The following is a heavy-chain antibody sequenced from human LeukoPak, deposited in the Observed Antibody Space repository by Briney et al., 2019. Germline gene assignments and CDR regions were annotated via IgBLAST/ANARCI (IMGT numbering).Heavy chain of an antibody. J-gene: IGHJ6*03. Sequence: KPSETLSLTCAVYGGSFSGYYWSWIRQLPGKGLEWIGEINHSGSTNYNPSLKSRVTISVDTSKNQFSLKLSSVTAADTAVYYCARGRIAVYYYYYYMDVWGKGTTVTVSS. V-gene: IGHV4-34*01. CDR3: ARGRIAVYYYYYYMDV. CDR1: GGSFSGYY. CDR2: INHSGST. D-gene: IGHD6-19*01.